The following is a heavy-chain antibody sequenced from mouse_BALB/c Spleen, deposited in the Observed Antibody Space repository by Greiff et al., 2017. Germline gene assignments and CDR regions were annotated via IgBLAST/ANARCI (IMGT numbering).Heavy chain of an antibody. V-gene: IGHV1-80*01. J-gene: IGHJ3*01. CDR2: IYPGDGDT. Sequence: QVQLKQSGAELVRPVFSVMISCMAFGYVMSSYLMNGVKQRPGLCLEWIGQIYPGDGDTNCNGKLKGKATLTADKSSSTAYMQLSSLTSEDSAVYFCARKLANWGQGTLDTVSA. CDR3: ARKLAN. CDR1: GYVMSSYL.